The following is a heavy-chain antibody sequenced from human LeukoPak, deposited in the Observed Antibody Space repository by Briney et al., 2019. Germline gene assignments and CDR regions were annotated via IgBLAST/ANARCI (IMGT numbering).Heavy chain of an antibody. CDR1: GGSIDSYY. V-gene: IGHV4-4*07. CDR2: VDSDGST. D-gene: IGHD4-4*01. J-gene: IGHJ4*02. Sequence: SETLSLTCSVSGGSIDSYYWTWIRQPAGKGLEWIGRVDSDGSTNYNPSLESRVTVSVEPSNDQFSLKLSSVTAGDPAGYYRARVNYGYSILDYWGQGTLVTVSS. CDR3: ARVNYGYSILDY.